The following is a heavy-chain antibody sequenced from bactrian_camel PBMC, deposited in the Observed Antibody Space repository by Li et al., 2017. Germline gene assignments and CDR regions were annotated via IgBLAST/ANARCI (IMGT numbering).Heavy chain of an antibody. Sequence: HVQLVESGGGSVQAGGSLRLSCVDSGYTYSSNSWGWFRQAPGKEREGVASISGPSGTSYADSVKGRFTISRDDAKNTLLLQMDNLEPDDTAVYYCAATGQMLSVAGCRTQGTQVTGMSTGARVPRSPSP. CDR1: GYTYSSNS. CDR2: ISGPSGT. D-gene: IGHD1*01. J-gene: IGHJ4*01. V-gene: IGHV3S53*01. CDR3: AATGQMLSVAGCRTQGTQVTGMST.